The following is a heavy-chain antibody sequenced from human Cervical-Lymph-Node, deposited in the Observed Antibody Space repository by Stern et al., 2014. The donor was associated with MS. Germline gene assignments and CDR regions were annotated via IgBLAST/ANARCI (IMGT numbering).Heavy chain of an antibody. V-gene: IGHV1-18*01. CDR1: GYTFTRYG. J-gene: IGHJ6*02. Sequence: VQLVESGAEVKKPGASGKVSCKASGYTFTRYGISWVRQAPGQGLEWMGWIRAYNGNTNYAQKLQGRVTMTTDTSTSTAYMELRSLRSDDTAVYYCARATHYGSGSYYYGMDVWGQGTTVTVSS. CDR2: IRAYNGNT. D-gene: IGHD3-10*01. CDR3: ARATHYGSGSYYYGMDV.